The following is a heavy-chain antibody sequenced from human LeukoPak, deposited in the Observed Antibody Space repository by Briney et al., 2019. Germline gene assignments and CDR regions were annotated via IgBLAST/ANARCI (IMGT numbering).Heavy chain of an antibody. CDR3: TKARALNLHAFDI. D-gene: IGHD1-14*01. CDR2: ISWNTGTI. J-gene: IGHJ3*02. CDR1: GFTFDDYA. V-gene: IGHV3-9*01. Sequence: SGGSLRLSCGASGFTFDDYAMHWVRQAPGKGLEWVSGISWNTGTIGYADSVKGRFTISRDNAKSSVYLQMNGLRPDDTALYYCTKARALNLHAFDIWGQGTMVTVSS.